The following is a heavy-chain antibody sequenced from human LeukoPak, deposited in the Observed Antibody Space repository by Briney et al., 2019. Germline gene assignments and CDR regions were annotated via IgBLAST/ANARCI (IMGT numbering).Heavy chain of an antibody. CDR3: ARVADSSGYYYAYYYFDY. V-gene: IGHV4-59*01. Sequence: SETLSLTCTVSGGSISSYYWSWIRQPPGKGLEYIGYIYYSGSTNYNPSLKSRVTISVDTSKNQFSLKLSSVTAADTAVYYCARVADSSGYYYAYYYFDYWGQGTLVTVSS. D-gene: IGHD3-22*01. CDR1: GGSISSYY. J-gene: IGHJ4*02. CDR2: IYYSGST.